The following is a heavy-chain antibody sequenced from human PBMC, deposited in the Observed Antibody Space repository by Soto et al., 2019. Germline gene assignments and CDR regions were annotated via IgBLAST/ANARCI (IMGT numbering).Heavy chain of an antibody. CDR3: ARGPFCGDDCYFDV. J-gene: IGHJ4*02. Sequence: LSLTCTVAGGSISGFYWSWVRQPAGKGLEWIGRIYSSGTTKYNPSLRNRVTMSVDTSTDQYSLNLASMTAADTAVYFCARGPFCGDDCYFDVWGQGTQVTVSS. V-gene: IGHV4-4*07. CDR2: IYSSGTT. CDR1: GGSISGFY. D-gene: IGHD2-21*02.